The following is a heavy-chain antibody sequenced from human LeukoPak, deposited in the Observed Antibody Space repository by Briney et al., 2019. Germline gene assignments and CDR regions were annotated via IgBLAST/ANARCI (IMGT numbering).Heavy chain of an antibody. CDR2: ISSSSSTI. V-gene: IGHV3-48*01. D-gene: IGHD3-10*01. CDR1: GFTFSSYS. CDR3: ARDEITMVRGAPYYYYGMDV. J-gene: IGHJ6*02. Sequence: GGSLRLSCAASGFTFSSYSMNWVRQAPGKGLEWVSYISSSSSTIYYADSVKGRFTISRDNAKNSLYLQMNSLRAEDTAVYYCARDEITMVRGAPYYYYGMDVWGQGTTVTVSS.